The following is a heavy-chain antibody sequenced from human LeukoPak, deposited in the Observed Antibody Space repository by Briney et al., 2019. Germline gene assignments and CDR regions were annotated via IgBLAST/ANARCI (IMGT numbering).Heavy chain of an antibody. J-gene: IGHJ4*02. V-gene: IGHV3-30*18. CDR3: AKGSGAQLWPNYFDS. CDR1: GFTFSSYG. D-gene: IGHD5-18*01. CDR2: ISYEGNSK. Sequence: PGGSLILSCAASGFTFSSYGIHWVRQAPGKGLEWVAVISYEGNSKYYADSVKGRFTISRDNSKNTLFLQMSSLRPEDTAVYYCAKGSGAQLWPNYFDSWGQGTLVTVSS.